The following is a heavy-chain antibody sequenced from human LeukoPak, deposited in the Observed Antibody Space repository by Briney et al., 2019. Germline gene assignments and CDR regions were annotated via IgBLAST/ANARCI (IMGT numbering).Heavy chain of an antibody. CDR2: INHNGNVN. Sequence: GGSLRLSYAASGFTFSSYWMNWARQAPGKGLEWVASINHNGNVNYYVDSVKGRFTISRDNAKNSLYLQMNSLRAEDTAVYYCARDRWELLSNSYHYCGLDVWGQGTTVTVSS. CDR1: GFTFSSYW. D-gene: IGHD2-15*01. CDR3: ARDRWELLSNSYHYCGLDV. V-gene: IGHV3-7*01. J-gene: IGHJ6*02.